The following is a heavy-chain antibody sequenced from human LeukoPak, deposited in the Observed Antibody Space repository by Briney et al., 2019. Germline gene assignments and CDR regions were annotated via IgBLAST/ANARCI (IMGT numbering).Heavy chain of an antibody. Sequence: ASVKVSCKASGYTFTRYVISWVRPAPGQGLEWMGWISAYNGNTNYAQKLQGRVTMTTDTSTSTAYMELRSLRPDETAVYYCARGLSGYGPDYWGQGTLVTVSS. D-gene: IGHD3-22*01. CDR1: GYTFTRYV. CDR3: ARGLSGYGPDY. J-gene: IGHJ4*02. CDR2: ISAYNGNT. V-gene: IGHV1-18*01.